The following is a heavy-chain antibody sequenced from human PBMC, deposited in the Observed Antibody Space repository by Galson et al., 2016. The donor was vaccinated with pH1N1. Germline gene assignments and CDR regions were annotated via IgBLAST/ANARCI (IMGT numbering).Heavy chain of an antibody. CDR2: IIPILGMT. V-gene: IGHV1-69*04. Sequence: SVKVSCKASGVTFSTFAITWVRQAPGQGLEWMGRIIPILGMTNYAQRFHGRVTITADTSTYTVYMELSSLRSDDAAMYYCARDRHYGDDRAFDHWGRGTLVTVSS. CDR3: ARDRHYGDDRAFDH. J-gene: IGHJ4*02. CDR1: GVTFSTFA. D-gene: IGHD5-12*01.